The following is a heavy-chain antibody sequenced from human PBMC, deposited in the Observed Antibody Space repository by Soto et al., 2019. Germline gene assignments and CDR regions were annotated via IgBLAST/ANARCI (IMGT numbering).Heavy chain of an antibody. J-gene: IGHJ4*02. CDR2: IWYDGSNK. V-gene: IGHV3-33*01. CDR3: ARDRRVHYYDSSGYSYFDE. Sequence: PGGSLRLSCAASGFTFSSYGMHWVRQAPGKGLEWVAVIWYDGSNKYYADSVKGRFTISRDNSKNTLYLQMNSLRAEDTAVYYCARDRRVHYYDSSGYSYFDEWGQGTLVTVSS. CDR1: GFTFSSYG. D-gene: IGHD3-22*01.